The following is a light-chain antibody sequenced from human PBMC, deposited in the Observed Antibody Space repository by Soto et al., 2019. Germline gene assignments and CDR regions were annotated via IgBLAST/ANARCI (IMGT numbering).Light chain of an antibody. CDR2: DVN. V-gene: IGLV2-14*01. CDR1: SSDVGGYNH. Sequence: QSVLTQPASVSGSPGQSITISCTGSSSDVGGYNHVSWYQQHPGKAPKLMIYDVNNRPSGVSSRFSGSKSGNTASLTISGLQAEDEADYYCSSYTSGSTLAGFGTGTKVTVL. CDR3: SSYTSGSTLAG. J-gene: IGLJ1*01.